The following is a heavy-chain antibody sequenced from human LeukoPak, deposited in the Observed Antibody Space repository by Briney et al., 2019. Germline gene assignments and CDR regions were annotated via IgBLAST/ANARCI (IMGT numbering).Heavy chain of an antibody. CDR2: ISGSGLST. D-gene: IGHD1-1*01. CDR3: ATFGTTGISY. V-gene: IGHV3-23*01. CDR1: GITFSNSA. J-gene: IGHJ4*02. Sequence: SGGSLRLSCAASGITFSNSAMCWVRQAPGKGLEWVSSISGSGLSTYYADSLKGRFTISRDNSKNTLSLQMNTLRAEDTGTYYCATFGTTGISYWGQGALVTVSS.